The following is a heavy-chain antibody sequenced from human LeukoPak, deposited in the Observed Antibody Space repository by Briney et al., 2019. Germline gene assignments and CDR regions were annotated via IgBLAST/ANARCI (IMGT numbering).Heavy chain of an antibody. CDR3: AKDPVIAAAYIDI. D-gene: IGHD6-13*01. V-gene: IGHV3-23*01. J-gene: IGHJ3*02. Sequence: PGGSLRLSCAASGFTFSSYAMSWVRQAPGKGLEGVSAISGSGGSTYYADSVKGRFAISRDNSKNTLYLQMNSLRAEDTAVYYCAKDPVIAAAYIDIWGQGTMVTVSS. CDR2: ISGSGGST. CDR1: GFTFSSYA.